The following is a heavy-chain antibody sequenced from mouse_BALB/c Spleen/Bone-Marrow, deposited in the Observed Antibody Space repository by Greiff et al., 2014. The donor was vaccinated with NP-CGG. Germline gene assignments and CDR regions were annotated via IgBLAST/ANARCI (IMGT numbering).Heavy chain of an antibody. Sequence: VQLKQSGAELMKPGASVKISCKATGYTFSSYWIEWVKQRPGHGLEWIGEILPGSGSTNYNEKFKGKATFTADTSSNTAYMQLSSLTSEDSAVYYCARNGNYPAWFAYWGQGTLVTVSA. D-gene: IGHD2-1*01. V-gene: IGHV1-9*01. CDR1: GYTFSSYW. J-gene: IGHJ3*01. CDR3: ARNGNYPAWFAY. CDR2: ILPGSGST.